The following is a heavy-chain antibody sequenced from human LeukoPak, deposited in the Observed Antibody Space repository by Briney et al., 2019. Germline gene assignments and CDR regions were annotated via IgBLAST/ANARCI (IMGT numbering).Heavy chain of an antibody. Sequence: SETLSLTCTVSGGSISSYYWSWIRQPPGKGLEWIGYIYYSGSTNYNPSLKSRVTISVDTSKNQFSLKLSSVTAADTAVYHCARDRPTLWFGEGNWFDPWGQGTLVTVSS. V-gene: IGHV4-59*01. CDR1: GGSISSYY. D-gene: IGHD3-10*01. CDR2: IYYSGST. CDR3: ARDRPTLWFGEGNWFDP. J-gene: IGHJ5*02.